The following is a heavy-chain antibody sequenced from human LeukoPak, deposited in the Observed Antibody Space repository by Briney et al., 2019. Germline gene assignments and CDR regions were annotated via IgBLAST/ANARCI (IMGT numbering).Heavy chain of an antibody. CDR1: GFTFSDYY. CDR3: ARDQPAYRSMTTVTPGYFDY. J-gene: IGHJ4*02. V-gene: IGHV3-11*05. D-gene: IGHD4-17*01. Sequence: GGSLRLSRAPSGFTFSDYYMSWIRPPPGRGLEWVSYIISSSSYTNYADSVKGRFTISRDNAKNSLYLQMNSLRAEDTAVYYCARDQPAYRSMTTVTPGYFDYWGQGTLVTVPS. CDR2: IISSSSYT.